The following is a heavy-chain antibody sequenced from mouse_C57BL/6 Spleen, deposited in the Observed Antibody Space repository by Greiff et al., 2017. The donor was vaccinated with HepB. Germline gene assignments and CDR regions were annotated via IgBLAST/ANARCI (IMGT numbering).Heavy chain of an antibody. D-gene: IGHD2-5*01. CDR2: IYPGDGDT. CDR3: ARSGSNPYWYFDV. CDR1: GYAFSSYW. Sequence: VQLQQSGAELVKPGASVKISCKASGYAFSSYWMNWVKQRPGKGLERIGQIYPGDGDTNYNGKFKGKATLTADKSSSTAYMQLSSLTSEDSAVYFCARSGSNPYWYFDVWGTGTTVTVSS. V-gene: IGHV1-80*01. J-gene: IGHJ1*03.